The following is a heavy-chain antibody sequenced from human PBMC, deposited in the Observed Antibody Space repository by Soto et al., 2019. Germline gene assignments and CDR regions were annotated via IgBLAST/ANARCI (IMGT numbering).Heavy chain of an antibody. V-gene: IGHV1-58*01. CDR1: GFTFTSSA. J-gene: IGHJ5*02. Sequence: EALVKVSCKASGFTFTSSAVQWVRQARGQRLEWIGWIVVGSGNTNYAQKFQERVTITRDMSTSTAYMELSSLRSEDTAVYYCAADLVTVGWFDPWGQGTLVTVSS. D-gene: IGHD2-15*01. CDR2: IVVGSGNT. CDR3: AADLVTVGWFDP.